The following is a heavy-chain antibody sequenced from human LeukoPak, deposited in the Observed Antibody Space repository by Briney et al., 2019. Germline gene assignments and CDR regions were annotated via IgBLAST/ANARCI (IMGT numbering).Heavy chain of an antibody. V-gene: IGHV1-8*02. D-gene: IGHD3-22*01. CDR2: MNPNSGNT. CDR3: ARGDSSGYLSLYYFDY. Sequence: GASVKVSCKASGYTFTGYGINWVRQATGQGLEWMGWMNPNSGNTGYAQKFQGRVTMTRNTSISTAYMELSSLRSEDTAVYYCARGDSSGYLSLYYFDYWGQGTLVTVSS. CDR1: GYTFTGYG. J-gene: IGHJ4*02.